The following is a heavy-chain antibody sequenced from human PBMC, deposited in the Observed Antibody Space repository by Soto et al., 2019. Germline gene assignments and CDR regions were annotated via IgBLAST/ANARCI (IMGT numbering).Heavy chain of an antibody. D-gene: IGHD1-1*01. CDR3: ATVMRQQQLFPPLSS. CDR1: GFTFSSYA. CDR2: ISYDGDGK. Sequence: GGSLRLSCAASGFTFSSYAMHWVRQAPGKGLEWVAVISYDGDGKYYADSEKGRFTISRDNSKNTLYLQVNSLRPEETAMYYCATVMRQQQLFPPLSSWGQGTLVTVSS. V-gene: IGHV3-30*03. J-gene: IGHJ4*02.